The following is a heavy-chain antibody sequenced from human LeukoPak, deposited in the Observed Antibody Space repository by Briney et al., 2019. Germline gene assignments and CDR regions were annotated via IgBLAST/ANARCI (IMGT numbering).Heavy chain of an antibody. CDR1: GYSLTNYW. Sequence: GESLTISCKGSGYSLTNYWIAWVRQMPGKGLEWMGIIYPGDSDTRYSPSFQGHVTISADKSISTAYLQWSSLKASDSAMYYCATSDRRGIASAANNYWGQGTLVTVSS. CDR2: IYPGDSDT. V-gene: IGHV5-51*01. D-gene: IGHD6-13*01. CDR3: ATSDRRGIASAANNY. J-gene: IGHJ4*02.